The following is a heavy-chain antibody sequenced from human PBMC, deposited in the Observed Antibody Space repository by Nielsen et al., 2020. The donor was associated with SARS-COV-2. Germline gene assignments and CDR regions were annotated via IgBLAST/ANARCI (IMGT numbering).Heavy chain of an antibody. D-gene: IGHD4-17*01. Sequence: GESLKISCAVSGFTFSSYGMHWVRQAPGKGPEWVAVIWYDGSNKYYADSVKGRFTISRDNSKNTLYLQMNSLRAEDTAVYYCARESDYGDYDWFDPWGQGTLVTVSS. V-gene: IGHV3-33*01. CDR2: IWYDGSNK. CDR1: GFTFSSYG. J-gene: IGHJ5*02. CDR3: ARESDYGDYDWFDP.